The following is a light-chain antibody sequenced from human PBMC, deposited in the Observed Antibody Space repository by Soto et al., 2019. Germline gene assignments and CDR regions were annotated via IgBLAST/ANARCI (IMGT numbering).Light chain of an antibody. J-gene: IGKJ1*01. CDR2: DAS. CDR3: QQSNNWPQT. CDR1: QSISTY. Sequence: PGLRATVACRASQSISTYLAWYQVKPGQAPRLLIYDASSRATGVPARFSGSGSGTEFTLTISSLQSEDFAVYYCQQSNNWPQTFGQGTK. V-gene: IGKV3D-15*01.